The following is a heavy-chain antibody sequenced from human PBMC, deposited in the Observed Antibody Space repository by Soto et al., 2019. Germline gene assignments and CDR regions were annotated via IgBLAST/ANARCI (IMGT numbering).Heavy chain of an antibody. Sequence: PGGSLRLSCGASGFTFSDFYMTWIRQAPGKGLEWISYISSSGTTIYYADSVRGRFTISRDNAKNSLYLQMNSLRAEDTAVYYCARANYDILTGYSDYWGQGTLVTVSS. CDR2: ISSSGTTI. V-gene: IGHV3-11*01. CDR1: GFTFSDFY. CDR3: ARANYDILTGYSDY. J-gene: IGHJ4*02. D-gene: IGHD3-9*01.